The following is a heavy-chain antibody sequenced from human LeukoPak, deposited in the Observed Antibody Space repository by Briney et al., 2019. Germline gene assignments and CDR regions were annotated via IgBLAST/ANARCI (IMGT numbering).Heavy chain of an antibody. CDR2: INVGNGKT. J-gene: IGHJ4*02. CDR1: GYTLTSYA. V-gene: IGHV1-3*01. Sequence: GASVKVSCKASGYTLTSYAMHWVRQAPGQRLEWMGWINVGNGKTKYSQKFQGRVTITRDTSASTAYMELSSLRSEDTAIYYCARGTEASSGWYVLDYWGQGTLVTVSS. CDR3: ARGTEASSGWYVLDY. D-gene: IGHD6-19*01.